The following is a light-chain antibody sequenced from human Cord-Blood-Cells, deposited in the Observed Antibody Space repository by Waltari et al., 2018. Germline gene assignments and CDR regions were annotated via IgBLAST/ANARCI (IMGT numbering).Light chain of an antibody. Sequence: IVLTQSPCTLSLSPGERATLSCRASQSVSSSYLAWYQQKPGQAPRLLIYGASSRATGIPDRFSGSGSGTDFTLTISRLEPEDFAVYYCQQYGSSPPLTFGGGTKVEIK. J-gene: IGKJ4*01. V-gene: IGKV3-20*01. CDR2: GAS. CDR1: QSVSSSY. CDR3: QQYGSSPPLT.